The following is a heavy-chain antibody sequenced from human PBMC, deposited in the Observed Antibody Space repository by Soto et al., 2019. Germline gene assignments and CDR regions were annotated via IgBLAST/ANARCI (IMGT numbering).Heavy chain of an antibody. CDR2: ISGSGGST. V-gene: IGHV3-23*01. J-gene: IGHJ4*02. CDR1: GFTFSSYA. Sequence: PGGSLRLSCAASGFTFSSYAMSWVRQAPGKGLEWVSAISGSGGSTYYADSVKGRFTISRDNSKNTLYLQMNSLRAEDTAVYYCAKDYRYRLSGMGVAPTQFDYWGQGTLVTVSS. CDR3: AKDYRYRLSGMGVAPTQFDY. D-gene: IGHD2-15*01.